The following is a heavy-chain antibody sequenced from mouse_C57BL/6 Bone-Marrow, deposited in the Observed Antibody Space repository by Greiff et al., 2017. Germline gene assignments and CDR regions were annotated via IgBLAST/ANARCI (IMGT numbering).Heavy chain of an antibody. V-gene: IGHV1-4*01. Sequence: VKVVESGAELARPGASVKMSCKASGYTFTSYTMHWVKQRPGQGLEWIGYINPSSGYTKYNQKFKDKATLTADKSSSTAYMQLSSLTSEDSAVYYCARGDYGNPGAYWGQGTLVTVSA. CDR3: ARGDYGNPGAY. CDR1: GYTFTSYT. CDR2: INPSSGYT. J-gene: IGHJ3*01. D-gene: IGHD2-1*01.